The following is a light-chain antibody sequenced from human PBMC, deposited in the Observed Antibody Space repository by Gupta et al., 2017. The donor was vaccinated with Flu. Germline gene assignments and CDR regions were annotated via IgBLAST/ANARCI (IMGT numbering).Light chain of an antibody. Sequence: QSALTQPASVSGSLGQSITITCTGSGSDVGAYIYVSWYQQRPDKAPRLMVFEVSNRPAGVANRFSGSKSGNTASLTISALQAEDEADYYCSSDTLSTTVVFGGGTKLTVL. CDR2: EVS. CDR3: SSDTLSTTVV. J-gene: IGLJ2*01. CDR1: GSDVGAYIY. V-gene: IGLV2-14*01.